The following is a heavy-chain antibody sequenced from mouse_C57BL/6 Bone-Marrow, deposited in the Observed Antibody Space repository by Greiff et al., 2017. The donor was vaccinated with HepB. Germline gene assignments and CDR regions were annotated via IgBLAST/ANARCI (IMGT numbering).Heavy chain of an antibody. Sequence: EVQLQQSGAELVKPGASVKLSCTASGFNIKDYYMHWVKQRTEQGLEWIGRIDPEDGETKYAPKFQGKATITAETSSNTSYLQLSSLTSEDTAVYYCVNSQPHWCFDVWGTGTTVTVSS. CDR3: VNSQPHWCFDV. V-gene: IGHV14-2*01. J-gene: IGHJ1*03. D-gene: IGHD6-1*01. CDR2: IDPEDGET. CDR1: GFNIKDYY.